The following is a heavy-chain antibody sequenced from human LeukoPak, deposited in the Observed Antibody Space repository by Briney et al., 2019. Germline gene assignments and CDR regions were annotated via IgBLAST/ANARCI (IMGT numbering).Heavy chain of an antibody. Sequence: GESLKISCKGSGYSFTSYWIGWVRQMPGKGLEWKGIIYPGDSDTRYSPSFQGQVTISADKSISTAYLQWSSLKASGTAMYYCASTTYYYDSGGYWGAFDIWGQGTMVTVSS. CDR2: IYPGDSDT. J-gene: IGHJ3*02. V-gene: IGHV5-51*01. D-gene: IGHD3-22*01. CDR3: ASTTYYYDSGGYWGAFDI. CDR1: GYSFTSYW.